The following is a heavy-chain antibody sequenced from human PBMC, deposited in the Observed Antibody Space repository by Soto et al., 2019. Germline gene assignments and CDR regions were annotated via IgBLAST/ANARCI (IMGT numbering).Heavy chain of an antibody. D-gene: IGHD3-9*01. V-gene: IGHV1-46*01. Sequence: ASVKVSCKASGYTFTSYYMHWVRQAPGQGLEWMGIINPSCGSTNYAQKFQGRVTMTRDTSTSTVYMELCSLRSEDTAVYYCARAQGCAWLGNWFDHWGQGTLVTVSS. CDR3: ARAQGCAWLGNWFDH. CDR1: GYTFTSYY. CDR2: INPSCGST. J-gene: IGHJ5*02.